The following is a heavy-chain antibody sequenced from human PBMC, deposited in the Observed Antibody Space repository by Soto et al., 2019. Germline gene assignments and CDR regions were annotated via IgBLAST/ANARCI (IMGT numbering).Heavy chain of an antibody. CDR3: AWLNPISS. V-gene: IGHV3-74*01. J-gene: IGHJ5*02. Sequence: EVQLVESGGGLVQPGGSLRLSCAASGFTFSSYWMHWVRQAPGKGLVWVSRINSDGSSTNYADSVRGRFTISRDNAKNKLYLQMNSLRVEDTAVYYCAWLNPISSWGQGTLVTVSS. CDR1: GFTFSSYW. CDR2: INSDGSST. D-gene: IGHD3-22*01.